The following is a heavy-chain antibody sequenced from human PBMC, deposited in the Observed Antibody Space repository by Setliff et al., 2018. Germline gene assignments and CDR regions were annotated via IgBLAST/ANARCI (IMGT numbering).Heavy chain of an antibody. V-gene: IGHV4-61*02. J-gene: IGHJ6*02. Sequence: SETLSLTCTVSGGSISSGSYYWSRIRQPAGKGLEWIGRIYTSGSTNYNPSLKSRVTISVDTSKNQFPLKLSSVTAADTAVYYCARGGLWFGELLWKYYYYGMDVWGQGTTVTVSS. D-gene: IGHD3-10*01. CDR1: GGSISSGSYY. CDR2: IYTSGST. CDR3: ARGGLWFGELLWKYYYYGMDV.